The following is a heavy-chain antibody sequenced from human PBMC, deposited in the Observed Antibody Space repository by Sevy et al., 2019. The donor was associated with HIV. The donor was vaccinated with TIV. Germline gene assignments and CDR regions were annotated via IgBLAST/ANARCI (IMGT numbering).Heavy chain of an antibody. CDR1: GYRFSSYW. CDR3: ARGVRGTVTAFCNNGFDV. V-gene: IGHV5-51*01. J-gene: IGHJ6*02. Sequence: GESLKISCKASGYRFSSYWFGWVRQMPGKGLEWMGIIYPGDSDTRYSLSFQGQVTISVDRSFSTAYLQWTSLKASDTAICYYARGVRGTVTAFCNNGFDVWGQGTTVTVSS. CDR2: IYPGDSDT. D-gene: IGHD4-17*01.